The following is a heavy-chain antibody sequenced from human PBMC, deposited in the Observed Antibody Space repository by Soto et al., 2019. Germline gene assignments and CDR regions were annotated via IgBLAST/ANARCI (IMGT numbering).Heavy chain of an antibody. CDR2: IDWADDK. D-gene: IGHD5-18*01. CDR1: GFSLSTTGMC. J-gene: IGHJ4*02. Sequence: SGPTLVNPTQTLTLTCTFSGFSLSTTGMCVSWIRQPPGKAREWLALIDWADDKYYSTSLKTRLTISKDTSKNQVVLTMTNVEPVDTATYFCSRAVGGFTYGYPDYWGQGTLVTVSS. V-gene: IGHV2-70*01. CDR3: SRAVGGFTYGYPDY.